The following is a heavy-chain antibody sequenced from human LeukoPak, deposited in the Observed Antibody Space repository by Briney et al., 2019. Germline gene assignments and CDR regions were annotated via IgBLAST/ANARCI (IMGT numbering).Heavy chain of an antibody. CDR1: GGSISSGDYY. V-gene: IGHV4-30-4*08. J-gene: IGHJ4*02. CDR2: IYYSGST. Sequence: NPSETLSLTCTVSGGSISSGDYYWSWIRQPPGKGLEWIGYIYYSGSTYYNPSLKSRVTISVDTSKNQFSLKLSSVTAADTAVYYCARERLGDRFDYWGQGALVTVSS. D-gene: IGHD4-17*01. CDR3: ARERLGDRFDY.